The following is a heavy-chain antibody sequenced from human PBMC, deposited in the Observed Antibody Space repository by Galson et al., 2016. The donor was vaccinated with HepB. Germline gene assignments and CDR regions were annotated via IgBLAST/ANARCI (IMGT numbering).Heavy chain of an antibody. Sequence: SLRLSCAASGFTFSQRGMHWVRQAPGKGLEWVAADSMDGRRKFYADSVKGRFTISRDNSNNMLFLQMSSLRVDDTAVYDCAKRHEYCPPVGCSVDYWGQGTLVSVSS. CDR2: DSMDGRRK. V-gene: IGHV3-30*18. D-gene: IGHD2/OR15-2a*01. CDR1: GFTFSQRG. CDR3: AKRHEYCPPVGCSVDY. J-gene: IGHJ4*02.